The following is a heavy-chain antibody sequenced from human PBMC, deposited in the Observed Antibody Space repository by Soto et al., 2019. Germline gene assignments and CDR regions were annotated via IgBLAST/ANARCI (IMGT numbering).Heavy chain of an antibody. J-gene: IGHJ4*02. CDR1: GYTFTGYY. Sequence: ASVKVSCKASGYTFTGYYMNWVRQAPGQGLEWMGWINANSGGTNYAQKFQGRVTMTRDTSISTAYMELSRLRSDDTAVYYCARTNRRYYYDSSGIHYWGQGTLVTVSS. V-gene: IGHV1-2*02. CDR3: ARTNRRYYYDSSGIHY. CDR2: INANSGGT. D-gene: IGHD3-22*01.